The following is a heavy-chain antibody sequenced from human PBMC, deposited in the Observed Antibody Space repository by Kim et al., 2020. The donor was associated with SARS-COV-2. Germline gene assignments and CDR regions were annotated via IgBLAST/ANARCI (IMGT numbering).Heavy chain of an antibody. V-gene: IGHV1-46*01. Sequence: TSYAQKFQGRVTMTRDTSTSTVYMELSSLRSEDTAVYYCARVGGQDAFDIWGQGTMVTVSS. CDR2: T. CDR3: ARVGGQDAFDI. D-gene: IGHD3-16*01. J-gene: IGHJ3*02.